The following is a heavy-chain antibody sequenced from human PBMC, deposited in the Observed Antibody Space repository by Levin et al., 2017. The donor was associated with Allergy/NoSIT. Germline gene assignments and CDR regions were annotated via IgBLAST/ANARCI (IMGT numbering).Heavy chain of an antibody. CDR1: GGSISSSSYY. V-gene: IGHV4-39*01. J-gene: IGHJ5*02. CDR3: ARQPRLLSRDIVVVPAARGWFDP. D-gene: IGHD2-2*01. Sequence: SETLSLTCTVSGGSISSSSYYWGWIRQPPGKGLEWIGSIYYSGSTYYNPSLKSRVTISVDTSKNQFSLKLSSVTAADTAVYYCARQPRLLSRDIVVVPAARGWFDPWGQGTLVTVSS. CDR2: IYYSGST.